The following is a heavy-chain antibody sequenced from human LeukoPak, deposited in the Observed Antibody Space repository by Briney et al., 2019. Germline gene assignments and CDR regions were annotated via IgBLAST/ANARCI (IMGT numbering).Heavy chain of an antibody. CDR1: GFTFDVYA. V-gene: IGHV3-9*01. J-gene: IGHJ3*02. CDR2: ISWKSGSI. D-gene: IGHD4-11*01. CDR3: AKDTADYSNFEAFDI. Sequence: GGSLRLSCAASGFTFDVYAMYWVRQAPGKGLEWVSGISWKSGSIGYAASVKGRFTISRDNAKNSLYLQMNSLRAEDTALYYCAKDTADYSNFEAFDIWGQGTMVTVSS.